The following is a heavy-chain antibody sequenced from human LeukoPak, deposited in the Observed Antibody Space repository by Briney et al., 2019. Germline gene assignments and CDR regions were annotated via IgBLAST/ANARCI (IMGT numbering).Heavy chain of an antibody. V-gene: IGHV3-23*01. CDR3: AKGRYYYDSSDAFDI. Sequence: GGSLRLSCAASGFTFSSYAMSWVRQAPGKGLEWVSAISGSGGSTYYADSVKGRFTISRDNSKNTLFLQMNSLRAEDTAVYYCAKGRYYYDSSDAFDIWGQGTRVTVSS. J-gene: IGHJ3*02. CDR2: ISGSGGST. CDR1: GFTFSSYA. D-gene: IGHD3-22*01.